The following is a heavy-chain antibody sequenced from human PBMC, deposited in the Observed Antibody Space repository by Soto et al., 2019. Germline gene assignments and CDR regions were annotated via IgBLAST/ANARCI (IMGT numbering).Heavy chain of an antibody. Sequence: QVQLQESGPGLVKPSETLSLICTVSGGSIRKYFWTWIRQPAGKGLEWIGRIYSSGNTVYNASLKGRVTMSIDMSKNQFSLKLSSMTAADTAVYYCVRDVESPGISGSWGAFDIWGQETVVNVSS. V-gene: IGHV4-4*07. CDR2: IYSSGNT. D-gene: IGHD1-20*01. CDR3: VRDVESPGISGSWGAFDI. CDR1: GGSIRKYF. J-gene: IGHJ3*02.